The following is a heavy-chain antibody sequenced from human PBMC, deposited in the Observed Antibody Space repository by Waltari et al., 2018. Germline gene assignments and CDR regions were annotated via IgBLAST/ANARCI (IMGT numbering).Heavy chain of an antibody. CDR3: ARHDDDFWSGLPH. V-gene: IGHV4-39*01. CDR1: VGSISSSSSY. Sequence: QLQLQESGPGLVKSSETLSLTCTVSVGSISSSSSYWGWLRHPPGKGLEWIGSIYYRGCTYYNPSLKSRVTISVDTSKNQFSLKLSSVTAADTAVYYCARHDDDFWSGLPHWGQGTLVTVSS. J-gene: IGHJ4*02. CDR2: IYYRGCT. D-gene: IGHD3-3*01.